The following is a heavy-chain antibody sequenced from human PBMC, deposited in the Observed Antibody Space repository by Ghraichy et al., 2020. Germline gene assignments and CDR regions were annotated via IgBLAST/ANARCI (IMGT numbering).Heavy chain of an antibody. D-gene: IGHD2-15*01. Sequence: LSLTCAASGFTFSSYSMNWVRQAPGKGLEWVSSISSSSSYIYYADSVKGRFTISRDNAKNSLYLQMNSLRAEDTAVYYCARPYCSGGSCYYDYWGQGTLVTVSS. CDR1: GFTFSSYS. V-gene: IGHV3-21*01. CDR3: ARPYCSGGSCYYDY. CDR2: ISSSSSYI. J-gene: IGHJ4*02.